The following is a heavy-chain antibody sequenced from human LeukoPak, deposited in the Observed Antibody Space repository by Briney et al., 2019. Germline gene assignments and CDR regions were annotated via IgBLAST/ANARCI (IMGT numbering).Heavy chain of an antibody. CDR1: GFTFDDYA. D-gene: IGHD3-22*01. J-gene: IGHJ4*02. V-gene: IGHV3-23*01. CDR2: ISVSGGST. CDR3: AKSYYADRSYFDS. Sequence: PGGSLRLSCAASGFTFDDYAMSWVRQAPGKGLEWVSGISVSGGSTYYADSVKGRFTISRDNSKKTLYVQMNSLRAEDTAVYYCAKSYYADRSYFDSWGQGTLVTVSS.